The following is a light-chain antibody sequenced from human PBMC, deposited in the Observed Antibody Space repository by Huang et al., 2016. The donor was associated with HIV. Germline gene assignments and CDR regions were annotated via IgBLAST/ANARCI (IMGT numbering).Light chain of an antibody. CDR1: QSISSSS. J-gene: IGKJ3*01. CDR2: GAS. Sequence: EIVLTQSPGILSLSPGERATLSCRASQSISSSSLAWYLQKPGQPPTLLIHGASTRANDKPDRFSGSGSGTDFTLTISRLEPEDFAVYYCQQYGSPPCTFGPGTKVDI. CDR3: QQYGSPPCT. V-gene: IGKV3-20*01.